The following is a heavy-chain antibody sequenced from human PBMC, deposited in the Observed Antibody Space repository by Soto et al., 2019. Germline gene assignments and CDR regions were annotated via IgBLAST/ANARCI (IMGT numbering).Heavy chain of an antibody. CDR2: ISSSGSTI. D-gene: IGHD3-3*01. Sequence: GGSLRLSCAASGFTFSSYEMNWVRQAPGKGLEWVSYISSSGSTIYYADSVKGRFTISRDNAKNSLYPQMNSLRAEDTAVYYCARELTIFGVVIMRYGMDVWGQGTTVTVSS. CDR1: GFTFSSYE. CDR3: ARELTIFGVVIMRYGMDV. V-gene: IGHV3-48*03. J-gene: IGHJ6*02.